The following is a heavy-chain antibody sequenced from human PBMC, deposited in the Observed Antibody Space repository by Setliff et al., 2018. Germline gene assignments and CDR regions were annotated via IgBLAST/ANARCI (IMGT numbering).Heavy chain of an antibody. CDR1: GGSISSGSDY. CDR2: IYTSGTT. CDR3: ARAISGWYSAHYYYMDV. V-gene: IGHV4-61*09. J-gene: IGHJ6*03. D-gene: IGHD6-19*01. Sequence: PSETLSLTCSVSGGSISSGSDYWTWIRQPAGKGLVWIGHIYTSGTTSYNPALKSRVTISLDTSKNHFSLNLSSVTATDTAVYYCARAISGWYSAHYYYMDVWGKGTTVTVSS.